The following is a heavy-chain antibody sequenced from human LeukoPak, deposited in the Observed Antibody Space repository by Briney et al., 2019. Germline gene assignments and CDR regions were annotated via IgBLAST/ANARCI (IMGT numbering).Heavy chain of an antibody. Sequence: SVKVSCRASGGTFSSYAISWVRQAPGQGLEWMGGIIPIFGTANYAQKFQGRVTITADESTSTAYMELSSLRSEDTAVYYCARDSVVWFGEGHNWFDPWGQGTLVTVSS. CDR3: ARDSVVWFGEGHNWFDP. V-gene: IGHV1-69*13. CDR1: GGTFSSYA. D-gene: IGHD3-10*01. J-gene: IGHJ5*02. CDR2: IIPIFGTA.